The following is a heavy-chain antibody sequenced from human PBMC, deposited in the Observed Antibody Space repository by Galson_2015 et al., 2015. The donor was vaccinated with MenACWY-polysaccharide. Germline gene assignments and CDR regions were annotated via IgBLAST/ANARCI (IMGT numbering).Heavy chain of an antibody. CDR1: GFTFSSYA. Sequence: SLRLSCAAPGFTFSSYAIHWVRQAPGKGLEWVAVISYDGSNKYYADSLKGRFTISRDNSKNMLYLQMNSLRAEDTAVYYCARAYSDRTAYYGTYVWLPDTTPTVS. D-gene: IGHD1-26*01. V-gene: IGHV3-30-3*01. J-gene: IGHJ6*02. CDR2: ISYDGSNK. CDR3: ARAYSDRTAYYGTYV.